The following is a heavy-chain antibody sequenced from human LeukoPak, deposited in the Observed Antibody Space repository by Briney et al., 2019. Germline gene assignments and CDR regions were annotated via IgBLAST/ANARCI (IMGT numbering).Heavy chain of an antibody. CDR3: AKDRRGYSGYPKVDAFDI. J-gene: IGHJ3*02. Sequence: GGSLRLSCAASGFTFSSYGMHWVRQAPGKGLEWVAVIWYDGSNKYYADSVKGRFTISRDNSKNTLYLQMNSLRAEDTAVYYCAKDRRGYSGYPKVDAFDIWGQGTMVTVSS. V-gene: IGHV3-33*06. CDR1: GFTFSSYG. CDR2: IWYDGSNK. D-gene: IGHD5-12*01.